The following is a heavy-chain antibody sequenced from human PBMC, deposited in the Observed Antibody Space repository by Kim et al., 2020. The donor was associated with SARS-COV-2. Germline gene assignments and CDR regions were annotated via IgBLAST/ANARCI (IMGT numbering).Heavy chain of an antibody. Sequence: SETLSLTCTVSGGSISSSSYYWGWIRQPPGKGLEWIGSIYYSGSTYYNPSLKSRVTISVDTSKNQFSLKLSSVTAADTAVYYCARWIAAAGTGDVWDNWFDPWGQGTLVTVSS. CDR1: GGSISSSSYY. J-gene: IGHJ5*02. V-gene: IGHV4-39*01. CDR2: IYYSGST. CDR3: ARWIAAAGTGDVWDNWFDP. D-gene: IGHD6-13*01.